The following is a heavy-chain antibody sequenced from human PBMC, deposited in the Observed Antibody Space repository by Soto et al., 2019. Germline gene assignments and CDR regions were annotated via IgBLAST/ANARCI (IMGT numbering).Heavy chain of an antibody. D-gene: IGHD3-9*01. CDR1: GYTFTSYG. V-gene: IGHV1-18*01. CDR3: ARAALRYFDWLPSRFDY. J-gene: IGHJ4*02. CDR2: ISAYNGNT. Sequence: SVKVSCKASGYTFTSYGISWVRQAPGQGLEWMGWISAYNGNTNYAQKLQGRVTMTTDTSTSTAYMELRSLRSDDTAVYYCARAALRYFDWLPSRFDYWGQGTLVTVSS.